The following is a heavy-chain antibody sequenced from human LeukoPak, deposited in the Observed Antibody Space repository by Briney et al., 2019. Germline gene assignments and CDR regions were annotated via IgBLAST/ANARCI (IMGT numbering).Heavy chain of an antibody. Sequence: PVKVSCKASGGTFSSYAISWVRQAPGQGLEWMGGIIPIFGTANYAQKFQGRVTITTDESTSTAYMELSSLRSEDTAVYYCARGDPYCSGGSCYEPYYYYYMDVWGKGTTVTVSS. CDR2: IIPIFGTA. CDR3: ARGDPYCSGGSCYEPYYYYYMDV. D-gene: IGHD2-15*01. V-gene: IGHV1-69*05. CDR1: GGTFSSYA. J-gene: IGHJ6*03.